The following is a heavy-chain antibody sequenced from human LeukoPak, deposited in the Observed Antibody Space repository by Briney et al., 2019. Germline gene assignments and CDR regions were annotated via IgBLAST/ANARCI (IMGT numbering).Heavy chain of an antibody. J-gene: IGHJ5*02. CDR1: GFTFSSYA. D-gene: IGHD4-17*01. Sequence: PGRSLRLFCAASGFTFSSYAMSWVRQAPGKGLEWVSAISGSGGSTYYADSVKGRFTISRDNSKNTLYLQMNSLRAEDTAVYYCAKGGTTVTLNWFDPWGQGTLVTVSS. CDR2: ISGSGGST. V-gene: IGHV3-23*01. CDR3: AKGGTTVTLNWFDP.